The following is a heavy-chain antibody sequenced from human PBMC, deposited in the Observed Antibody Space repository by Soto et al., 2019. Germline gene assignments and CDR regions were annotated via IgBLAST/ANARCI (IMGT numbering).Heavy chain of an antibody. J-gene: IGHJ5*02. D-gene: IGHD2-21*01. CDR3: ARDRRIPWFDP. CDR1: GFTFSSYG. V-gene: IGHV3-33*01. CDR2: IWYDGSNK. Sequence: GGSLRLSCAASGFTFSSYGMHWVRQAPGKGLEWVAVIWYDGSNKYYADSVKGRFTISRDNSKNTLYLQMNSLRAEDTAVYYCARDRRIPWFDPWGQGTLVTVSS.